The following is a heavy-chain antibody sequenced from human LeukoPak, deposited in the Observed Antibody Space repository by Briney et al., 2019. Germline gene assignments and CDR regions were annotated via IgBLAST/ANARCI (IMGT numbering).Heavy chain of an antibody. D-gene: IGHD3-16*01. V-gene: IGHV5-51*01. CDR3: ARPHYSDSIGYYFDS. Sequence: PGGSLRLSCKGSGYIFTNYWIGWVRQMPGNGLEWMGIIYPGDSDIRYSPSFQGQVTISVDKSISTAYLQWSSLKASDTAIYYCARPHYSDSIGYYFDSWGQGTLVTVSS. CDR2: IYPGDSDI. J-gene: IGHJ4*02. CDR1: GYIFTNYW.